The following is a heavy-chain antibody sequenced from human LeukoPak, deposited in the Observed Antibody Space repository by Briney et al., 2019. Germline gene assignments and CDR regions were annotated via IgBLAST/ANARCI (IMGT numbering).Heavy chain of an antibody. D-gene: IGHD3-22*01. J-gene: IGHJ4*02. V-gene: IGHV3-9*03. CDR2: ISWNSGSI. CDR1: GITFDDYA. CDR3: AKDGEYAGGYKSSYFDY. Sequence: PGGSLRLSCAASGITFDDYAMHWVRQAPGKGLEWVSGISWNSGSIGYADSVKGRFTISRDNAKNSLYLQMNSLRAEDMALYYCAKDGEYAGGYKSSYFDYWGQGTLVTVSS.